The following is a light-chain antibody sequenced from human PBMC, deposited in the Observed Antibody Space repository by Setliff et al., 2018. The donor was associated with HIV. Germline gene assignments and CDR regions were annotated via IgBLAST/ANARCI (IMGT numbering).Light chain of an antibody. V-gene: IGLV2-23*01. CDR1: SNDVGSYDL. CDR3: GSNTGSNTFV. Sequence: QSVLTHPASVSGSPGQSIPISYTGTSNDVGSYDLVSWYQQHPATAPKLIIYEATRRPAGVSNRFSGSKSGNVASLTISGLQAEDEADYYCGSNTGSNTFVFGTGTKVTVL. J-gene: IGLJ1*01. CDR2: EAT.